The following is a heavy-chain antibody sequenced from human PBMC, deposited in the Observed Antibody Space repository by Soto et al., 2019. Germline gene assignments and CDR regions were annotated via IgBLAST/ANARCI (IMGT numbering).Heavy chain of an antibody. J-gene: IGHJ6*02. CDR1: GFTFSSYG. V-gene: IGHV3-48*02. CDR3: ARDSQGVGSAGNYYYYGMDV. CDR2: ISSSSSTI. Sequence: EVQLVESGGGLVQPGGSLRLSCAASGFTFSSYGMNWVRQAPGKGLEWVSYISSSSSTIYYADSVKGRFTISRDNAKNSLYLQMNSLRDEDTAVYYCARDSQGVGSAGNYYYYGMDVWGQGTTVTVSS. D-gene: IGHD2-21*02.